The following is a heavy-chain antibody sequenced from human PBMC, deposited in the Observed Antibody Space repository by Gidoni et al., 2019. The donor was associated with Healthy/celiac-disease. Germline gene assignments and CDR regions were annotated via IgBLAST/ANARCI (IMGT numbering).Heavy chain of an antibody. CDR1: GFTFSSYA. D-gene: IGHD7-27*01. CDR3: AKGELGNFDD. V-gene: IGHV3-23*01. Sequence: EVQLLESGGGLVQPGGSLRLSCAASGFTFSSYALSWVRQPPGKGLDGVSAISGSGGSTYDADSVKCRFTISRDISKNTLYLQINSLRAEDTAVYYCAKGELGNFDDWGQGTLVTVSS. J-gene: IGHJ4*02. CDR2: ISGSGGST.